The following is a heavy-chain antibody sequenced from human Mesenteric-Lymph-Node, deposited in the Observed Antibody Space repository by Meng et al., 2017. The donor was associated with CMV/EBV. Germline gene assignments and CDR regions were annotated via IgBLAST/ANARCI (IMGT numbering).Heavy chain of an antibody. CDR3: ARAPYNMRNIIGFDS. Sequence: GSLSLTCTVSGGSISPYYWSWIRQPPGKRLEWIAYIYYSGTTDYNPALKSRVTISVDTSKNQFSLSLSSVTAADTAVYYCARAPYNMRNIIGFDSWGQGTLVTVSS. D-gene: IGHD5-24*01. CDR1: GGSISPYY. CDR2: IYYSGTT. J-gene: IGHJ4*03. V-gene: IGHV4-59*01.